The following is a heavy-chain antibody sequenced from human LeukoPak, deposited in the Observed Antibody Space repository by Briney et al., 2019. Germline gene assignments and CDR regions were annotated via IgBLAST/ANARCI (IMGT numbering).Heavy chain of an antibody. D-gene: IGHD2-15*01. J-gene: IGHJ3*02. CDR3: ARGGAAVPWAFDI. CDR2: IYYSGST. V-gene: IGHV4-59*01. CDR1: GGSISSYY. Sequence: SQTLSLTCTVSGGSISSYYWSWIRQPPGKGLEWIGYIYYSGSTNYNPSLKSRVTISVDTSKNQFSLKLSSVTAADTAVYYCARGGAAVPWAFDIWGQGTMVTVSS.